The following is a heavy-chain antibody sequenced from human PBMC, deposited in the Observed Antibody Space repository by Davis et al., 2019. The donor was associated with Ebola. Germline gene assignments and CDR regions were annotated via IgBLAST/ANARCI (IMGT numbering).Heavy chain of an antibody. V-gene: IGHV1-18*04. CDR3: AREGDDYMDV. D-gene: IGHD3-16*01. Sequence: AASVKVSCKASGYTFTNYGISWVRQAPGQRLEWMGWISGFNGDTNYAQNLQGRVTMTTETSSSTAYMELRGLRSDDTAVYYCAREGDDYMDVWGRGTTVTVSS. CDR1: GYTFTNYG. CDR2: ISGFNGDT. J-gene: IGHJ6*03.